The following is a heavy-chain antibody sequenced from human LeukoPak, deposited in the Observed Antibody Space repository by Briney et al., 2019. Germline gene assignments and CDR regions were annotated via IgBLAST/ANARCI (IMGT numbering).Heavy chain of an antibody. J-gene: IGHJ6*02. CDR1: GFTFSSYS. CDR2: ISSSSSYI. V-gene: IGHV3-21*01. Sequence: GGSLRLSCAASGFTFSSYSMNWVRQAPGKGLEWVSSISSSSSYIYYADSVKGRFTISRDNAKNSLYLQMTSLRAEDTAVYYCARGDECGDGYYYYGMDVWGQGTTVTVSS. CDR3: ARGDECGDGYYYYGMDV. D-gene: IGHD4-17*01.